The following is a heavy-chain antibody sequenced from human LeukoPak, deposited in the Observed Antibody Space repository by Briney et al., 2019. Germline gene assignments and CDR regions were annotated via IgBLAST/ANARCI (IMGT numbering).Heavy chain of an antibody. J-gene: IGHJ3*02. V-gene: IGHV3-23*01. CDR1: GFTFSSYA. CDR3: AKIGTGAFDI. D-gene: IGHD1-26*01. CDR2: ISGGSGST. Sequence: GGSLRLSCAASGFTFSSYAMSWVRQAPGKGLAWVSTISGGSGSTYCADSVKGRFTISRDNSKNTLYLQMNSLRAEDTAVYYCAKIGTGAFDIWGQGTMVTVSS.